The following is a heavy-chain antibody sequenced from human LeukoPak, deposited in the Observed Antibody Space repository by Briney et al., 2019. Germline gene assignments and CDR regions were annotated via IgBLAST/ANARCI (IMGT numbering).Heavy chain of an antibody. CDR3: ARHMGRGVRNHSFDI. J-gene: IGHJ3*02. V-gene: IGHV4-4*02. CDR1: GGSISSSNW. CDR2: IYHSGST. Sequence: SETLSLTCAVSGGSISSSNWWSWVRQPPGKGLEWIGEIYHSGSTNYNPSLKSRVTISVDMSKGQLSLNLNSVTAADTAVYFCARHMGRGVRNHSFDIWGQGTIVTVSS. D-gene: IGHD3-10*01.